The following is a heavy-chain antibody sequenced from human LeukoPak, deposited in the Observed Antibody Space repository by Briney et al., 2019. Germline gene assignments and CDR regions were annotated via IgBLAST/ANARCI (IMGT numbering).Heavy chain of an antibody. J-gene: IGHJ5*02. Sequence: SETLSVTCTVSGGSISSYYWNWIRQPAGKGLEWIGRIYTSGSTNYNPSLKSRVTMSVDTSKNQFSLKLSSVTAADTAVYYCARDRRHCSGGSCYSWFDPWGQGTQVTVSS. V-gene: IGHV4-4*07. CDR3: ARDRRHCSGGSCYSWFDP. D-gene: IGHD2-15*01. CDR1: GGSISSYY. CDR2: IYTSGST.